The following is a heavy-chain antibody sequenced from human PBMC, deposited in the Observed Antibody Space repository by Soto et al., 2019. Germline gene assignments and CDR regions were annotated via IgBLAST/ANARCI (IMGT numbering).Heavy chain of an antibody. V-gene: IGHV3-11*01. CDR3: ARDRELGTTTLDY. Sequence: PGGSLRLACAASGFTFSDYYMSWLRQAPGKGLEWISYISRTGTTRYYADSVKGRFTISRDNAKNSLYLQMNSLRAEDTAVYFCARDRELGTTTLDYWGQGP. CDR2: ISRTGTTR. D-gene: IGHD1-26*01. J-gene: IGHJ4*02. CDR1: GFTFSDYY.